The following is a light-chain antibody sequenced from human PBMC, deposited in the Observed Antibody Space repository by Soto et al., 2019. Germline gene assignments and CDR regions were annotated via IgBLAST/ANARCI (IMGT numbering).Light chain of an antibody. J-gene: IGKJ2*01. Sequence: DIQMTQSPSSLSASVGDRVTITCRARQRISTYLNWYQQKPGKAPKRLISAASNLQSGVPSRFSASGSGTDFTLTISSLQPEDFATYHCQQSYNTPYTFGQGTKLEIK. V-gene: IGKV1-39*01. CDR2: AAS. CDR3: QQSYNTPYT. CDR1: QRISTY.